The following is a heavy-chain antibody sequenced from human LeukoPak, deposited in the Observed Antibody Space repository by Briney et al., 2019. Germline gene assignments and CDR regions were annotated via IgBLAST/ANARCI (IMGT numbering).Heavy chain of an antibody. V-gene: IGHV3-48*03. CDR3: ARVGVSTYSFDY. CDR2: ISGGDSTI. Sequence: PGGSLRLSCAASGFTFSNYEMNWVRQAPGKGLEWIAYISGGDSTIHYADSVKGRFTISRDNAKTSLYLQMNSLRAEDTAVYYCARVGVSTYSFDYWGQGTLVTVSS. CDR1: GFTFSNYE. D-gene: IGHD4-11*01. J-gene: IGHJ4*02.